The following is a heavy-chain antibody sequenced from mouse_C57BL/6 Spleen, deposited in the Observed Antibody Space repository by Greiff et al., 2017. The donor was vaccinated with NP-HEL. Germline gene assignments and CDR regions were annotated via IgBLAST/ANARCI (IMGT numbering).Heavy chain of an antibody. V-gene: IGHV1-54*01. J-gene: IGHJ3*01. CDR3: ARAYYGYDRGFAY. CDR2: INPGSGGT. D-gene: IGHD2-9*01. Sequence: QVHVKQSGAELVRPGTSVKVSCKASGYAFTNYLIEWVKQRPGQGLEWIGVINPGSGGTNYNEKFKGKATLTADKSSSTAYMQLSSLTSEDSAVYFCARAYYGYDRGFAYWGQGTLVTVSA. CDR1: GYAFTNYL.